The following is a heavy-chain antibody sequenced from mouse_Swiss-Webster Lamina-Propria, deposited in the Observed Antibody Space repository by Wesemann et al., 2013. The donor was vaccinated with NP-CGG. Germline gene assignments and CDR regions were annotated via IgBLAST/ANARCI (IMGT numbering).Heavy chain of an antibody. CDR2: IYPGSGST. CDR3: TAYAREDY. V-gene: IGHV1-83*01. Sequence: GEIYPGSGSTYYNEKFKGKATLTADKSSSTAYMELSSLTSEDSAVYYCTAYAREDYWGQGTTLTVSS. D-gene: IGHD6-5*01. J-gene: IGHJ2*01.